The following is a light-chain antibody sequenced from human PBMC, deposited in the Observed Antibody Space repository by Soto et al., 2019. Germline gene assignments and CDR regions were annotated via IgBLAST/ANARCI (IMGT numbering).Light chain of an antibody. CDR2: TFA. J-gene: IGLJ3*02. CDR1: SSNIGSNA. V-gene: IGLV1-44*01. Sequence: QSVLTQPPSASGTPGQRVTISCSGSSSNIGSNAVNWYQQLPGTAPKLLIYTFAQRPSGVPDRFSGSKSGNSASLAISGLQSEDEADYYCASWDVSLNAWVFGGGTKLTVL. CDR3: ASWDVSLNAWV.